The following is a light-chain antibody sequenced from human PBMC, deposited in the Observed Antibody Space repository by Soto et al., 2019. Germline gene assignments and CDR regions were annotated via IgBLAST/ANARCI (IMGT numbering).Light chain of an antibody. CDR3: ATWHDSFYV. CDR1: TSDIGTNG. CDR2: TNN. Sequence: QSVLTQPPSASGTPGQRVTVSCSGSTSDIGTNGVNWFQHLPGTAPRLLIYTNNQRPSGVPDRFSGSKSGTSASLAISGLQSEDEATYYCATWHDSFYVFGTGTKLNVL. V-gene: IGLV1-44*01. J-gene: IGLJ1*01.